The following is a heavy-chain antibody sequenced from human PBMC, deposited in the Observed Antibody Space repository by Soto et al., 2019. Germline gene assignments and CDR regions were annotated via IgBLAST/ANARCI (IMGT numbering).Heavy chain of an antibody. V-gene: IGHV3-33*01. CDR1: GFTFSSYG. Sequence: GGSLRLSCAASGFTFSSYGMHWVRQAPGKGLEWVAVIWYDGSNKYYADSVKGRFTISRDNSKNTLYLQMNSLRAEDTAVYYCARDSFHCSGGSCYYFDYWGQGTLVTVSS. J-gene: IGHJ4*02. CDR3: ARDSFHCSGGSCYYFDY. D-gene: IGHD2-15*01. CDR2: IWYDGSNK.